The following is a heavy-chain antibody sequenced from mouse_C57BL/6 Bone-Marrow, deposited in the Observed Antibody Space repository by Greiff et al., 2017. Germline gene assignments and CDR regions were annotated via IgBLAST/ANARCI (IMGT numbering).Heavy chain of an antibody. CDR2: IDPENGDT. CDR3: TTPTGTYDY. V-gene: IGHV14-4*01. CDR1: GFNIKDDY. J-gene: IGHJ2*01. Sequence: VQLQQSGAELVRPGASVKLSCTASGFNIKDDYMHWVKQRPEQGLEWIGWIDPENGDTEYASKFQGKATITADTSSNTAYLQLSSLTSADTAVYYCTTPTGTYDYWGQGTTLTVSS. D-gene: IGHD4-1*02.